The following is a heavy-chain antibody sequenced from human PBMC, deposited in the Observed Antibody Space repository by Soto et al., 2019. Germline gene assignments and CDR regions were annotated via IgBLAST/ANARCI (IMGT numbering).Heavy chain of an antibody. CDR1: GYIFTNFY. CDR2: INPNGGST. V-gene: IGHV1-46*03. CDR3: TRWLAYGDY. D-gene: IGHD4-17*01. Sequence: QVQLVQPGAEGKKPGASVKFSCKASGYIFTNFYIHWWRQAPGQGPEWIGIINPNGGSTNYAQNFQGRVTRLRDTSTSTVYMDLSSLSAEDTAVYYCTRWLAYGDYWGQGTLITVSS. J-gene: IGHJ4*02.